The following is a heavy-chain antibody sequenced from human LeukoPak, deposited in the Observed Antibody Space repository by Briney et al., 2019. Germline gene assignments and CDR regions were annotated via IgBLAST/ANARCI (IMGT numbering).Heavy chain of an antibody. D-gene: IGHD4/OR15-4a*01. CDR1: NGSISPYY. V-gene: IGHV4-59*01. J-gene: IGHJ4*02. CDR2: IYHSGNT. CDR3: ARFPAKKAD. Sequence: SETLSLTCTVSNGSISPYYWSWIRQPPGKGLEWIGYIYHSGNTNYNPSLSSRFTISVDTSKNQFSLELTPVTAADTAVYFCARFPAKKADWGQGTLVTVSS.